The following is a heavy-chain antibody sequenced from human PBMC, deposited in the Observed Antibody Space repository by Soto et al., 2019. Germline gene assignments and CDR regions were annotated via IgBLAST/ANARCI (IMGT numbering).Heavy chain of an antibody. CDR2: ISGSGGST. D-gene: IGHD3-3*01. J-gene: IGHJ4*02. Sequence: PGGSLRLSCAASGFTFSSSPMTWVRQAPGKGLEWVSAISGSGGSTYYADSVKGRFTISRDNSKNTLYLQMNSLRAEDTAVYYCAKDGPDDFPCSDYWGQGTLVTVSS. CDR3: AKDGPDDFPCSDY. CDR1: GFTFSSSP. V-gene: IGHV3-23*01.